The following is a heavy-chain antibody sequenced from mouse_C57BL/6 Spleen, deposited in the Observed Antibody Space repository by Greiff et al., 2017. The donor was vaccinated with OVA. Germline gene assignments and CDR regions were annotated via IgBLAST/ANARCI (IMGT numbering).Heavy chain of an antibody. Sequence: EVQLVESGGGLVQPGGSLSLSCAASGFTFTDYYMSWVRQPPGKALEWLGFIRNKANGYTTEYSASVKGRFTISRDNSQSILYLQMNALRAEDSATYYCARYEWLLLHAMDDWGQGTSVTVSS. D-gene: IGHD2-3*01. CDR1: GFTFTDYY. CDR3: ARYEWLLLHAMDD. V-gene: IGHV7-3*01. CDR2: IRNKANGYTT. J-gene: IGHJ4*01.